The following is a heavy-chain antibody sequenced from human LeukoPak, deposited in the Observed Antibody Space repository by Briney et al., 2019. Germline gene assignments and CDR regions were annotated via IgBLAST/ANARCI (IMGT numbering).Heavy chain of an antibody. CDR2: IGNTGGTI. Sequence: TGGSLRLSCAASGFTFSDYYMSWIRQAPGKGLEWVSYIGNTGGTIYYADSVRGRFTFSRDNAKNSLYLQMNSLRAEDTAVYYCARSIMGCSGGSCYSVYFDYWGQGTLVTVSS. CDR1: GFTFSDYY. V-gene: IGHV3-11*04. CDR3: ARSIMGCSGGSCYSVYFDY. D-gene: IGHD2-15*01. J-gene: IGHJ4*02.